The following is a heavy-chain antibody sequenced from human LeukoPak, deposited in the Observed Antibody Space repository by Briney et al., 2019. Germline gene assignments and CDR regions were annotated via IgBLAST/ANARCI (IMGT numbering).Heavy chain of an antibody. Sequence: GDSLRLSCAASGFNFNTYSMNWVRQAPGKRLEWVSSIDSTSGYIYYADSVKGRFTISRDNSKNTLYLQMNSLRVEDTAVYYCASAWHLGIVVVMLDSWGQGTLVTVSS. V-gene: IGHV3-21*01. CDR2: IDSTSGYI. J-gene: IGHJ4*02. CDR3: ASAWHLGIVVVMLDS. D-gene: IGHD3-22*01. CDR1: GFNFNTYS.